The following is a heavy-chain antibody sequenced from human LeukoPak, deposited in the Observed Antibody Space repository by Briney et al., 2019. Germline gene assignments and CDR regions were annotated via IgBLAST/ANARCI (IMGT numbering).Heavy chain of an antibody. CDR3: ARVGRDGYNPTGADY. CDR1: GGTFSSYA. CDR2: IIPIFGTA. Sequence: SVKVSCKASGGTFSSYAISWVRQAPGQGREWMGGIIPIFGTANYAQKFQGRVTITADESTSTAYMELSSLRSEDTAVYYCARVGRDGYNPTGADYWGQGTLVTVSS. V-gene: IGHV1-69*13. D-gene: IGHD5-24*01. J-gene: IGHJ4*02.